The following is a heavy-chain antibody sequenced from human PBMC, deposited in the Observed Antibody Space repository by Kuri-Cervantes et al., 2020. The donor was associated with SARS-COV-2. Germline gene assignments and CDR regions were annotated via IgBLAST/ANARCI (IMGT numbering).Heavy chain of an antibody. J-gene: IGHJ3*02. D-gene: IGHD2-15*01. Sequence: SCTVSGGSISSGSYCWSWVRQPAGKGLEWIGRIYTSGSTNYNPSLKSRVTISVDTSKNQFSLKLSSVTAADTAVYYCASSGHKVAFDIWGQGTMVTVSS. CDR2: IYTSGST. CDR1: GGSISSGSYC. V-gene: IGHV4-61*02. CDR3: ASSGHKVAFDI.